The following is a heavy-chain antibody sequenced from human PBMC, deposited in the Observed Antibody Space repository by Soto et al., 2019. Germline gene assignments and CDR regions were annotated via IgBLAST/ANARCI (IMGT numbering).Heavy chain of an antibody. Sequence: PSVKVSCKASGGTKSSYAISWVRQAPGQGPEWMGGIIPIFGTANYAQKFQGRVTITADESTSTAYMELSSLRSEDTAVYYCARGTDFWSGYWDYWGQGTLVTVSS. D-gene: IGHD3-3*01. J-gene: IGHJ4*02. CDR2: IIPIFGTA. V-gene: IGHV1-69*13. CDR1: GGTKSSYA. CDR3: ARGTDFWSGYWDY.